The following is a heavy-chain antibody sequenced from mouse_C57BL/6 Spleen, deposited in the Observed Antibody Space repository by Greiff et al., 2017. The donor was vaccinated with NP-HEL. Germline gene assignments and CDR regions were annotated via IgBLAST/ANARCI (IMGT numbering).Heavy chain of an antibody. V-gene: IGHV1-20*01. Sequence: VQLQQSGPELVKPGDSVKISCKASGYSFTGYFMNWVMQSHGKSLEWIGRINPYNGDTFYNQKFKGKATLTVDKSSSTAHMELRSLTSEDSAVYYCARSLITTSWYFDVWGTGTTVTVSS. CDR2: INPYNGDT. J-gene: IGHJ1*03. D-gene: IGHD1-1*01. CDR1: GYSFTGYF. CDR3: ARSLITTSWYFDV.